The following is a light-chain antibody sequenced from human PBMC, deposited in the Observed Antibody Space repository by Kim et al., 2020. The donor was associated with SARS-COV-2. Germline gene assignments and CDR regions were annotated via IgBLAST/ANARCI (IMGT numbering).Light chain of an antibody. J-gene: IGKJ4*01. CDR2: DAS. Sequence: SLSLGERSTLSCRASQSVSTSLAWYKQKPGQAPRLVIYDASNRASGIPARFSGSGSGTDFSLTISTLEAEDFATYYCQQRTGWLTFGGGTKVDIK. CDR1: QSVSTS. CDR3: QQRTGWLT. V-gene: IGKV3-11*01.